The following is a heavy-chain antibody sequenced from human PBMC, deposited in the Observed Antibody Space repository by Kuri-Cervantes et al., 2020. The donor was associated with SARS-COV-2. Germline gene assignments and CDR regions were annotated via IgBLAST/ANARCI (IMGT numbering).Heavy chain of an antibody. CDR2: IRYDGSNK. CDR3: ANSLLLSLDY. J-gene: IGHJ4*02. Sequence: GESLKISCAASGFTFGSYGMHWARRAPGKGLEWVAFIRYDGSNKYYADSVKGRFTISRDNSKNTLYLQMNSLRAEDTAVYYCANSLLLSLDYWGQGTLVTVSS. CDR1: GFTFGSYG. D-gene: IGHD1-26*01. V-gene: IGHV3-30*02.